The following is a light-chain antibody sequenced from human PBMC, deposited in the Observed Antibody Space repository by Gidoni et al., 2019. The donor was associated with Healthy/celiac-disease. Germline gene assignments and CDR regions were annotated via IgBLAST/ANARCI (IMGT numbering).Light chain of an antibody. CDR3: QQYDDLPLT. CDR1: QDISNY. J-gene: IGKJ4*01. V-gene: IGKV1-33*01. Sequence: DIQRTQSPSSLSASVGDRVTITCQASQDISNYLNWSQQKPGKAPKLLIYDASNLETGVPSRFSGSGSGTDFIFTISSLQPEDIATYYCQQYDDLPLTFGGGTKVEIK. CDR2: DAS.